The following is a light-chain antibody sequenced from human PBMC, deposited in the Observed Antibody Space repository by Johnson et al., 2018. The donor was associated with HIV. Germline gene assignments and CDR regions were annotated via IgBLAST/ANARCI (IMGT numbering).Light chain of an antibody. Sequence: QSVLTQPPSVSAAPGQKVTISCSASNSNIVNIYISWYQQLPGAATKLFIYDNHKRPSGIPDRFSGSQSGTSATLANTGLQTGDEADYYCGTCDSRLYVFGTGSEVTVL. CDR1: NSNIVNIY. CDR2: DNH. V-gene: IGLV1-51*01. CDR3: GTCDSRLYV. J-gene: IGLJ1*01.